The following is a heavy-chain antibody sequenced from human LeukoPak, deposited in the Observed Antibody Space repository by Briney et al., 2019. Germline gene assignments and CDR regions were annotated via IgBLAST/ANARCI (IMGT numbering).Heavy chain of an antibody. CDR2: ISSSSSYI. Sequence: GSLRLSCTASGFTFSSYWMHWVRQAPGKGLEWVSSISSSSSYIYYADSVKGRFTISRDNSKNSLYLEMNSLRAEDTALYYCAKGGYDPDYYFDYWGQGTLVTVSS. D-gene: IGHD3-16*01. V-gene: IGHV3-21*04. J-gene: IGHJ4*02. CDR3: AKGGYDPDYYFDY. CDR1: GFTFSSYW.